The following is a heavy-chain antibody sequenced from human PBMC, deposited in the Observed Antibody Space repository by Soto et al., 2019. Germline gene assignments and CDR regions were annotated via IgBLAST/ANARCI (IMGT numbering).Heavy chain of an antibody. J-gene: IGHJ5*02. D-gene: IGHD3-10*01. CDR2: INPNSGGT. Sequence: QVQLAQSGAEVKKPGASVKVSCKASGYTFTGYYMHWVRQAPGQGLEWMGWINPNSGGTNYAQKFQGWVTMTRDTSISTAYMELSRLRSDDTAVYYCARGRRGSGSSYLWFDPWGQGTLVTVSS. CDR1: GYTFTGYY. CDR3: ARGRRGSGSSYLWFDP. V-gene: IGHV1-2*04.